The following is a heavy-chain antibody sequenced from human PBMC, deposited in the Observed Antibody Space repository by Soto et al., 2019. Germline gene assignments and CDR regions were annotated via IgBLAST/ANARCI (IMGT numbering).Heavy chain of an antibody. CDR2: IIPIFGTA. CDR3: VRDDRAISGVVTLDY. Sequence: QVQLVQSGAEVKKPGSSVKVSCKASGGIFTRYDIRWVRQAPGQGLEWMGAIIPIFGTANYAQKFQGRVTITADASTSTAYMELSSLKSEDTATYYCVRDDRAISGVVTLDYWGPGTLVTVSS. J-gene: IGHJ4*02. D-gene: IGHD3-3*01. CDR1: GGIFTRYD. V-gene: IGHV1-69*01.